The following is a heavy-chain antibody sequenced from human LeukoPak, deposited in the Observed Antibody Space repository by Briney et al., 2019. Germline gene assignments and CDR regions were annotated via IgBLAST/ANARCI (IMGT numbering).Heavy chain of an antibody. CDR1: GGSISSGDYY. CDR2: IYYRGST. CDR3: ARASYSSLDY. D-gene: IGHD6-13*01. J-gene: IGHJ4*02. V-gene: IGHV4-30-4*01. Sequence: SETLSLTCTISGGSISSGDYYWSWIRQPPGKGLEWIGYIYYRGSTYYNPSLKSRVTISVDTSKNQFSLKLSSVTAADTAVYYCARASYSSLDYWGQGTLVTVSS.